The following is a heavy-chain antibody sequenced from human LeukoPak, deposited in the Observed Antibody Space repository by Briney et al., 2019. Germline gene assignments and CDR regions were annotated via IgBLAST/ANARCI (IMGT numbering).Heavy chain of an antibody. J-gene: IGHJ4*02. Sequence: ASVKLSCAASGFTFTGYSMHWVRQAPGQGLEWMGWINPNSGVTNYAQTFQGRVTMTRDTSISTVYMELSRLRSDDTAVYYCARQGALVKGIDYWGQGTLVTVSS. CDR3: ARQGALVKGIDY. CDR1: GFTFTGYS. D-gene: IGHD6-13*01. V-gene: IGHV1-2*02. CDR2: INPNSGVT.